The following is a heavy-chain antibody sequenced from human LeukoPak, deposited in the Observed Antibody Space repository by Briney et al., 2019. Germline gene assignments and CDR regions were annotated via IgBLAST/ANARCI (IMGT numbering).Heavy chain of an antibody. CDR2: INPSAGTT. Sequence: GASVKVSCKASGYTFTSYYIHWVRLAPGQGFEWMGLINPSAGTTAYAQKFQGRVIVTRDTSTSAVYMELSSLRFEDTAIYYCARADMTVAGKAFDYWGQGTVVTVSS. D-gene: IGHD6-19*01. CDR3: ARADMTVAGKAFDY. J-gene: IGHJ4*02. V-gene: IGHV1-46*01. CDR1: GYTFTSYY.